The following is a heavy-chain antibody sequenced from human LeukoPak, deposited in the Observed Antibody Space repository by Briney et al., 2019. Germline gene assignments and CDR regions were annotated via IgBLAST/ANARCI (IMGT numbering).Heavy chain of an antibody. Sequence: GGSLRLSGASPGFTFSSYWTHCVRQNPGKRLLWVSRINSDGGGTSYADSVKGRFTISRDNSKNKLYLQMNSLRAEDTAVYYCARHPPWMVRDFDYWGQGTLVTVSS. CDR2: INSDGGGT. CDR1: GFTFSSYW. V-gene: IGHV3-74*01. J-gene: IGHJ4*02. CDR3: ARHPPWMVRDFDY. D-gene: IGHD6-19*01.